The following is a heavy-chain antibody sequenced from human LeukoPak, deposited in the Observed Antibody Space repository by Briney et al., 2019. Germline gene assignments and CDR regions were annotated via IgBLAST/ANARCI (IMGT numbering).Heavy chain of an antibody. V-gene: IGHV4-4*02. CDR3: ARDPGDIWSGYRPFDY. CDR2: IYHSGKT. J-gene: IGHJ4*02. D-gene: IGHD3-3*01. CDR1: GASISKTNW. Sequence: SETLSLTCAVSGASISKTNWWSWVRQPPGKGLEWIGEIYHSGKTNYNPSLKSRVTISVDKSKNQISLKVNSVTAADTAVYYCARDPGDIWSGYRPFDYWGQGTLVTVSS.